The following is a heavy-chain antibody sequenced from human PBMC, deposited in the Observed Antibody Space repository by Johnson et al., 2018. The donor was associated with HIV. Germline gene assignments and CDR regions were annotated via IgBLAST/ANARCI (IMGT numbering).Heavy chain of an antibody. CDR3: ARERKSKDAFDI. J-gene: IGHJ3*02. V-gene: IGHV3-7*05. CDR2: IHNDGSEN. Sequence: VQLVESGGGLVQPGGSLRLSCAASGFTFYTFWMSWVRQAPGKGLEWVANIHNDGSENYYVAYVKGRFTSTRANAKNQLYKQMNSLRAEDTAVYYCARERKSKDAFDIWGQGTMVTVSS. CDR1: GFTFYTFW.